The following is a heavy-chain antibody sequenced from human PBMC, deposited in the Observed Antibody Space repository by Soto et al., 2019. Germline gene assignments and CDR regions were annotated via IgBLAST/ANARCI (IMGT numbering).Heavy chain of an antibody. D-gene: IGHD4-17*01. CDR3: ARELNSVTTGYYYGMDV. CDR1: GGTFSSYA. J-gene: IGHJ6*02. V-gene: IGHV1-69*13. Sequence: GASVKVSCKASGGTFSSYAISWVRQAPGQGLERMGGIIPIFGTANYAQKFQGRVTITADESTSTAYMELSSLRSEDTAVYYCARELNSVTTGYYYGMDVWGQGTTVTVSS. CDR2: IIPIFGTA.